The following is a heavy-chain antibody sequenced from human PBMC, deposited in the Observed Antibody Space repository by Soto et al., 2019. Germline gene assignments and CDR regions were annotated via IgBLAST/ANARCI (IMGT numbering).Heavy chain of an antibody. CDR2: INPSGST. Sequence: SETLSLTCAVYGGSFSGYYWSWIRQPPGKGLEWIGKINPSGSTNYNPSLKSRVTISVDTSKNQFSLELSSVTAADTAVYYCARGYCSGGSCYPAGRYYYYYMDVWDKGTTVTVSS. CDR1: GGSFSGYY. CDR3: ARGYCSGGSCYPAGRYYYYYMDV. J-gene: IGHJ6*03. D-gene: IGHD2-15*01. V-gene: IGHV4-34*01.